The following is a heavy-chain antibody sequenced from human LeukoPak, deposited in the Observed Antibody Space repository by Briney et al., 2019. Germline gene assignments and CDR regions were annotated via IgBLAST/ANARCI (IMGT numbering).Heavy chain of an antibody. CDR1: GFTFSTYW. V-gene: IGHV3-21*01. Sequence: PGGSLRLSCAASGFTFSTYWMHWVRQAPGKGLEWVSSIGSSSSYIYYADSVKGRFTISRDNAKNSLFLQMNSLRAEDTAVYYCAREPGPGIAVTGGSDFWGQGTLVTVSS. CDR2: IGSSSSYI. J-gene: IGHJ4*02. D-gene: IGHD6-19*01. CDR3: AREPGPGIAVTGGSDF.